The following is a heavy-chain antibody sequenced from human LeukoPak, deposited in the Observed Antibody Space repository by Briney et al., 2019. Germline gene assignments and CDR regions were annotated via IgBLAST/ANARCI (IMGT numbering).Heavy chain of an antibody. D-gene: IGHD3-3*01. Sequence: PGGSLRLSCAASGFTFSSYGMHWVRQAPGKGLEWVAVISYDGSNKYYADSVKGRFTISRDNSKNTLYLQMNSLRSEDTAVYYCAAISDDYDFWSGHYYFDYWGQGTLVTVSS. CDR2: ISYDGSNK. CDR1: GFTFSSYG. J-gene: IGHJ4*02. V-gene: IGHV3-30*03. CDR3: AAISDDYDFWSGHYYFDY.